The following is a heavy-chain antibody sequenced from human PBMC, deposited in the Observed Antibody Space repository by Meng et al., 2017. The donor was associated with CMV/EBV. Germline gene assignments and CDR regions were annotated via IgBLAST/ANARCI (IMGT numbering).Heavy chain of an antibody. D-gene: IGHD3-3*01. CDR2: ISGSGGST. Sequence: GESLKISCAASGFTFSSYEMNWVRQAPGKGLEWVSAISGSGGSTYYADSVKGRFTISRDNSKNTLYLQMNSLRAEDTAVYYCAKSAYYDFWSSNWFDPWGQGTLVTVSS. CDR3: AKSAYYDFWSSNWFDP. CDR1: GFTFSSYE. J-gene: IGHJ5*02. V-gene: IGHV3-23*01.